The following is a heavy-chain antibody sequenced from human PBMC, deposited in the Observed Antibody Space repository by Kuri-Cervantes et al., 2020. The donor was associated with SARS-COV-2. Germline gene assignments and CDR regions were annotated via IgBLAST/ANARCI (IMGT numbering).Heavy chain of an antibody. Sequence: GGSLRLSCAASGFTFSSYSMNWVRQAPGKGLEWVSSISSSSSYIYYADSVKGRFTISRDNAKNSLYLQMNGLRAEDTAVYYCARVATPGTYYYDSSGYYGAFDIWGQGTMVTVSS. D-gene: IGHD3-22*01. CDR1: GFTFSSYS. V-gene: IGHV3-21*01. J-gene: IGHJ3*02. CDR3: ARVATPGTYYYDSSGYYGAFDI. CDR2: ISSSSSYI.